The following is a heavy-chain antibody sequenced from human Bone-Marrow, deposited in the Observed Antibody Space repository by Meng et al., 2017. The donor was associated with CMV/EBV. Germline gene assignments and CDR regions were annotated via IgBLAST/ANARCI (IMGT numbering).Heavy chain of an antibody. CDR3: ARDRHTRYIPLCLQPTRNKQELLPPNWFDP. Sequence: ASVKVSCTASGYTFTSYYLHWVRQAPGQGLEWMGILNTSGGSTSYAQKFQGRVTMTRDTSTSTAYMEMSSLKSEDTALYYCARDRHTRYIPLCLQPTRNKQELLPPNWFDPWGQGTLVTVSS. V-gene: IGHV1-46*01. CDR2: LNTSGGST. CDR1: GYTFTSYY. J-gene: IGHJ5*02. D-gene: IGHD6-13*01.